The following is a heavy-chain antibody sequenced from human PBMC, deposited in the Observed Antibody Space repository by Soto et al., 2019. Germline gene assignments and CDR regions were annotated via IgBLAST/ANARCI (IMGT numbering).Heavy chain of an antibody. D-gene: IGHD3-22*01. Sequence: PGGSLRLSCAASGFTFSSYSMNWVRQAPGKGLEWVSYISSSSNYIYYADSVKGRFTISRDNAKNSLYLQMNSLRAEDTAVYYCARGLFYYDSSAYLGYWGQGTLVTVSS. CDR1: GFTFSSYS. CDR2: ISSSSNYI. J-gene: IGHJ4*02. CDR3: ARGLFYYDSSAYLGY. V-gene: IGHV3-21*05.